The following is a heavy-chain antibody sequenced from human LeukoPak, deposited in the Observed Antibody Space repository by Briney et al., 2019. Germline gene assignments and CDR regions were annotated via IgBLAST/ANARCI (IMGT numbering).Heavy chain of an antibody. CDR2: IKQDGTEK. Sequence: GGSRRLSCAASGFTFSSYWMSWVRQAPGKGLEWVANIKQDGTEKYYVDSVKGRFTISRDNAKNSLYLQMNSLRAEDAAMYYCARGPTRANSSDYWGQGTLVTVSS. CDR1: GFTFSSYW. CDR3: ARGPTRANSSDY. D-gene: IGHD1/OR15-1a*01. J-gene: IGHJ4*02. V-gene: IGHV3-7*01.